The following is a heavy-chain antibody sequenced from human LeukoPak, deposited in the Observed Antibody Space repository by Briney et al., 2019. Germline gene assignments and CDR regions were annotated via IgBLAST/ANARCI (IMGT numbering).Heavy chain of an antibody. V-gene: IGHV3-7*01. Sequence: GGSLRLSCEASGFSFGSYWMDWVRQAPGKGLEWVANIKQDGSEKYYVDSVKGRFTISRDNAKNSLYLQINSVRAEDTAVYYCSVSLNYWGQGTLVTVSS. CDR3: SVSLNY. CDR2: IKQDGSEK. CDR1: GFSFGSYW. J-gene: IGHJ4*02.